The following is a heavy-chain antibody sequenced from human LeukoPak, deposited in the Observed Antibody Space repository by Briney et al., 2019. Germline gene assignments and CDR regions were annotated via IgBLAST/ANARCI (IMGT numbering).Heavy chain of an antibody. J-gene: IGHJ4*02. Sequence: ASVKVCCKASGYTFTGHYMHWVRQAPGQGLEWMGWINPNSGGTNYAQKFQGRVTMTRDTSISTAYMELSRLRSDDTAVYYCAADYYDSSGSGPDFDYWGQGTLVTVSS. CDR3: AADYYDSSGSGPDFDY. D-gene: IGHD3-22*01. CDR2: INPNSGGT. CDR1: GYTFTGHY. V-gene: IGHV1-2*02.